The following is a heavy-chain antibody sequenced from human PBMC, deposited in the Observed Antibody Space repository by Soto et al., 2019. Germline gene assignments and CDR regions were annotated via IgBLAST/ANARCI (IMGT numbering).Heavy chain of an antibody. CDR1: GDSISSGDYY. CDR2: IYYSGST. J-gene: IGHJ4*02. V-gene: IGHV4-30-4*01. CDR3: ARSPHIQLWSYPSDY. Sequence: PSETLSLTCTVSGDSISSGDYYWSWVRQSPEKGLEWIGCIYYSGSTYYNPSLETRVTTSVDTSKNQFSLKLSSVTAADTAVYYCARSPHIQLWSYPSDYWGQGTLVTVSS. D-gene: IGHD5-18*01.